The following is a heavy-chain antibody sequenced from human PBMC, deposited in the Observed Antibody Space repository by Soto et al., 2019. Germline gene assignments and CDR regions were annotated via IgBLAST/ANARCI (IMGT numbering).Heavy chain of an antibody. CDR3: ARGASIAVAGTLNWFDP. D-gene: IGHD6-19*01. CDR2: INPSGGST. CDR1: GYTFTSYY. J-gene: IGHJ5*02. V-gene: IGHV1-46*01. Sequence: QVQLVQSGAEVKKPGASVKVSCKASGYTFTSYYMHWVRQAPGQGLEWMGIINPSGGSTSYAQKFPGRVTMTRDTSTSTVYMELSSLRSEDTAVYYCARGASIAVAGTLNWFDPWGQGTLVTVSS.